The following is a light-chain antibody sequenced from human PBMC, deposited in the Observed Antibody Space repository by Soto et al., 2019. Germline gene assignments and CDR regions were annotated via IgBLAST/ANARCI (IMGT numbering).Light chain of an antibody. Sequence: DIQMTQSPSSLSASVGDRVTITCRASQTIDRFLNWYQHKPGRAPKLLIDAASRLQSGVSSRLSGSRSGPDFTLLISKLPPNDFAVYYCQQSVSAPYTFGQGTKMESK. CDR1: QTIDRF. J-gene: IGKJ2*01. CDR3: QQSVSAPYT. V-gene: IGKV1-39*01. CDR2: AAS.